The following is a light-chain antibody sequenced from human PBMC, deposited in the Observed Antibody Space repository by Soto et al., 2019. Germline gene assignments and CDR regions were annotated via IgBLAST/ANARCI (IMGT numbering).Light chain of an antibody. J-gene: IGKJ4*01. V-gene: IGKV3-15*01. CDR1: QSVSSSY. CDR2: GAS. CDR3: QQYNNWPGT. Sequence: EVVMTQSPATLSASPGERAPLFRRASQSVSSSYLAWYQQKPGQAPRLLIYGASSRATGIPTRFSGSGSGTEFTLTIDSLQSEDFAIYFCQQYNNWPGTFGGGTKVDIK.